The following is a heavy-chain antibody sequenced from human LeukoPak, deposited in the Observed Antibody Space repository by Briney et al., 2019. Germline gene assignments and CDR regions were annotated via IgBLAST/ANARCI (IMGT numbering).Heavy chain of an antibody. CDR2: ISYDGSNK. V-gene: IGHV3-30-3*01. CDR3: ARDGGSGIYGAFDI. J-gene: IGHJ3*02. CDR1: GFTFSSYA. D-gene: IGHD3-10*01. Sequence: PGGSLRLSCAASGFTFSSYAMHWVRQAPGKGLEWVAVISYDGSNKYYADSVKGRFTISRDSSKNTLYLQMNRLRAEDTAVYYCARDGGSGIYGAFDIWGQGTMVTVSP.